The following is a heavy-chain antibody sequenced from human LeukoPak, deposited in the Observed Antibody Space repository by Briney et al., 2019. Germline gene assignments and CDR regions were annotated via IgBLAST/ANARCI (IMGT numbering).Heavy chain of an antibody. D-gene: IGHD1-26*01. J-gene: IGHJ5*02. CDR1: GGSISSSSYY. CDR3: ARSPVGAKFWFDP. CDR2: IYYSGST. Sequence: PSETLSLTCTVSGGSISSSSYYWGWIRQPPGKGLEWIGSIYYSGSTYYNPSLKSRVTMSVDTSKNQFSLKLSSVTAADTAVYYCARSPVGAKFWFDPWGQGTLVTVSS. V-gene: IGHV4-39*07.